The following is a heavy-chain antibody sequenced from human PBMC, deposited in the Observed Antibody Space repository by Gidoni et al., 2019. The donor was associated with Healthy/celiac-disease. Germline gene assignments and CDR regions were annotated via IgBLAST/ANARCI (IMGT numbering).Heavy chain of an antibody. Sequence: QVQLQESGPGLVKPSQTLSLTCTVPGGSISSGSYYWSWIRQPAGKGLEWIGRIYTSGSTNYNPSLKSRVTMSVDTSKNQFSLKLSSVTAADTAVYYCARDPITVTTEAFDIWGQGTMVTVSS. CDR3: ARDPITVTTEAFDI. D-gene: IGHD4-17*01. V-gene: IGHV4-61*02. CDR1: GGSISSGSYY. J-gene: IGHJ3*02. CDR2: IYTSGST.